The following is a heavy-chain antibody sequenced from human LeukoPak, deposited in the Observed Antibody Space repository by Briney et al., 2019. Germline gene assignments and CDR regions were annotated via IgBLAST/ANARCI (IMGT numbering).Heavy chain of an antibody. V-gene: IGHV1-18*04. CDR3: ARDYCSSTSCYFDY. CDR1: GYTFTNYG. Sequence: ASVKVSCKASGYTFTNYGLSWVRQAPGQGLEWMGWISAYNGNTNYVQKIQGRVTMTTDPSTTTAYMELRSLRSDDTAVYYCARDYCSSTSCYFDYWGQGTLVTVSS. J-gene: IGHJ4*02. CDR2: ISAYNGNT. D-gene: IGHD2-2*01.